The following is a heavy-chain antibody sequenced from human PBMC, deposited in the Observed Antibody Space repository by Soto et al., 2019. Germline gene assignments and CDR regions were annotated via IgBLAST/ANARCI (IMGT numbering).Heavy chain of an antibody. J-gene: IGHJ5*02. D-gene: IGHD2-8*01. CDR1: GFTVSSNY. CDR2: IYSGGST. V-gene: IGHV3-53*01. CDR3: ARDLRYCTNGVCYNWFDP. Sequence: GGSLRLSCAASGFTVSSNYMSWVRQAPGKGLEWVSVIYSGGSTYYADSVKGRFTISRDNSKNTLYLQMNSLRAEDTAVYYCARDLRYCTNGVCYNWFDPWGQGTLVTVSS.